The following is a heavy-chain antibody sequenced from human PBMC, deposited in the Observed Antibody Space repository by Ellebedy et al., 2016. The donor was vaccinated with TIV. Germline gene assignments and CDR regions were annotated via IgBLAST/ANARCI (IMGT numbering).Heavy chain of an antibody. CDR2: IYYSGST. V-gene: IGHV4-31*03. CDR3: ARIVVVPAAALDY. D-gene: IGHD2-2*01. CDR1: GGSISSSSYY. J-gene: IGHJ4*02. Sequence: LRLSXTVSGGSISSSSYYWSWIRQHPGKGLEWIGYIYYSGSTYYNPSLKSRVTISVDTSKNQFSLKLSSVTAADTAVYYCARIVVVPAAALDYWGQGTLVTVSS.